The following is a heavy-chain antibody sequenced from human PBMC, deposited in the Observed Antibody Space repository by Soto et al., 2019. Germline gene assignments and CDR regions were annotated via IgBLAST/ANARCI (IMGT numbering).Heavy chain of an antibody. V-gene: IGHV3-49*04. CDR2: IRSKAYGGTT. CDR1: GFTFGDYA. CDR3: TREIPGDDYDY. Sequence: GGCLRLSCTASGFTFGDYAMSWVRQAPGKGLEWVGFIRSKAYGGTTEDAASVKGRFTISRDDSKSIAYLQMNSVKTEDTGVYYWTREIPGDDYDYWGQGTLVTVSS. J-gene: IGHJ4*02. D-gene: IGHD4-17*01.